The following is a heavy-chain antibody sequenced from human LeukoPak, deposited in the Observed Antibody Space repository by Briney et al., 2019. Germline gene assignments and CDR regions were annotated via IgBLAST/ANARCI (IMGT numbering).Heavy chain of an antibody. D-gene: IGHD3-9*01. V-gene: IGHV3-30*02. J-gene: IGHJ4*02. CDR1: GFTFISYG. CDR2: IRYDGSNK. CDR3: ARDSTYYDILTGYYNGYFDY. Sequence: PGGSLRLSCAASGFTFISYGMHWVRQAPGKGLEWVAFIRYDGSNKYYADSVKGRFTISRDNSKNTLYLQMKSLRAEDTAVYYCARDSTYYDILTGYYNGYFDYWGQGTLVTVSS.